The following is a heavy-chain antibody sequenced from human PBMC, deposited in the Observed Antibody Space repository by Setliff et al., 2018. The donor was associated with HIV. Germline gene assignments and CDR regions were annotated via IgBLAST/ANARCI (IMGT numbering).Heavy chain of an antibody. CDR1: GGSISGYY. CDR3: ARHHQTGFYYYYMDI. Sequence: PSETLSLTCTVSGGSISGYYWNWIRQPPGKRLEWIGYIYYNGSTNYNPSLKSRVTISVDTSKNQFSLRLSPVTAADTAVYYCARHHQTGFYYYYMDIWGKGTTVTVSS. CDR2: IYYNGST. V-gene: IGHV4-59*08. D-gene: IGHD7-27*01. J-gene: IGHJ6*03.